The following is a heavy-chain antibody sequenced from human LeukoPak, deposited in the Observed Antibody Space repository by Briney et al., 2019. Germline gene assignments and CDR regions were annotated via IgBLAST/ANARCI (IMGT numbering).Heavy chain of an antibody. Sequence: MTSETLSLTCTVSGGSISSGGYYWSWIRQHPGKGLEWIGYIYYSGSTYYNPSLKSRVTISVDTSKNQFSLKLSSVTAADTAVYYCARLFFSGWRFDYWGQGTLVTVSS. J-gene: IGHJ4*02. V-gene: IGHV4-31*03. CDR2: IYYSGST. CDR1: GGSISSGGYY. CDR3: ARLFFSGWRFDY. D-gene: IGHD6-19*01.